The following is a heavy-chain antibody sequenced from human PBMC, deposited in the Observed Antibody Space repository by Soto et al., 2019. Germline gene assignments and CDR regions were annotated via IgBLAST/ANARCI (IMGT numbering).Heavy chain of an antibody. J-gene: IGHJ3*02. CDR2: INPNSGGT. D-gene: IGHD3-9*01. CDR3: ARSPMRYFDWFPHDAFDI. V-gene: IGHV1-2*04. CDR1: GYTFTGYY. Sequence: VASVKVSCKASGYTFTGYYMHWVRQAPGQGLEWMGWINPNSGGTNYAQKFQGWVTMTRDTSISTAYMELSRLRSDDTAVYYCARSPMRYFDWFPHDAFDIWGQGTMVTVSS.